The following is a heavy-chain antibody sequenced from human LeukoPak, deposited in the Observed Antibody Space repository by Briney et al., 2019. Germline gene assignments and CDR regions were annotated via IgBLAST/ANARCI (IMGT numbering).Heavy chain of an antibody. Sequence: SETLCLTCTVSGGSLSSYYWSWIRQPAGKGLEWIGRIYTSGSTNYNPSLKSRVTMSVDTSKNQFSLKLSSVTAADTAVYYCSSSGSLTTADYWGQGTLVTVSS. CDR3: SSSGSLTTADY. D-gene: IGHD4/OR15-4a*01. CDR1: GGSLSSYY. CDR2: IYTSGST. J-gene: IGHJ4*02. V-gene: IGHV4-4*07.